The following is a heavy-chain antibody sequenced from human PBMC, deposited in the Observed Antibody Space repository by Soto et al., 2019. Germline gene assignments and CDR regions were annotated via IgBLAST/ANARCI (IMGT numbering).Heavy chain of an antibody. V-gene: IGHV3-33*01. Sequence: QVQLVESGGGVVQPGRSLRLSCAASGFTFSSYGMHWVRQAPGKGLEWVAVIGYDGSNKYYADSVKGRFTISRDNSKNPLYLQMNSLRAEDTAVYYCARGNDFWSGYRRSGLDYWGQGTLVTVSS. D-gene: IGHD3-3*01. CDR2: IGYDGSNK. CDR3: ARGNDFWSGYRRSGLDY. J-gene: IGHJ4*02. CDR1: GFTFSSYG.